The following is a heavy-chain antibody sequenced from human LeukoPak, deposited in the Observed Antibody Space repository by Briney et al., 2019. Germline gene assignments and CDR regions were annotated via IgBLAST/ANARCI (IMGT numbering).Heavy chain of an antibody. J-gene: IGHJ4*02. CDR2: INQDESEK. Sequence: GSLRLSCAASGFTFSAYWMSWVRQAPGRGLEWVANINQDESEKNYVDSVKGRFTISRDNAQNSLYLQLNSLRAEDTALYFCARDRGYSNFDYWGQGTLVTVSS. CDR1: GFTFSAYW. V-gene: IGHV3-7*01. CDR3: ARDRGYSNFDY. D-gene: IGHD3-10*01.